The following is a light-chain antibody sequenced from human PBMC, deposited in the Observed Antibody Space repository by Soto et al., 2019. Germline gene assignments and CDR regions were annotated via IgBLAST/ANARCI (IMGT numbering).Light chain of an antibody. V-gene: IGKV3-20*01. CDR3: QQYGTSPPHT. CDR2: AAS. CDR1: QSVSSSY. J-gene: IGKJ2*01. Sequence: EIVLTQSPGTLPLSPGERGTLSCRASQSVSSSYLAWYQQKPGQAPRLLIYAASSRATGIPDRFSGSGSGTDFTLTIGRLEPEDFTVYYCQQYGTSPPHTFGQGTKLEIK.